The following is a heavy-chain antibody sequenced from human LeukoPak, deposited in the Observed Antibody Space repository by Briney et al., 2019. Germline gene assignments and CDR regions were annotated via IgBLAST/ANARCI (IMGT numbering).Heavy chain of an antibody. J-gene: IGHJ4*02. CDR3: ARDWSGSYYYFDY. V-gene: IGHV3-7*04. CDR1: GFIFSTYC. CDR2: IKQDGSEK. Sequence: QAGGSLRLSCVASGFIFSTYCLSWVRLPPGKGLEWVANIKQDGSEKYYVDSVKGRFTISRDNAKNSLYLQMNSLRAEDTAVYYCARDWSGSYYYFDYWGQGTLVTVSS. D-gene: IGHD1-26*01.